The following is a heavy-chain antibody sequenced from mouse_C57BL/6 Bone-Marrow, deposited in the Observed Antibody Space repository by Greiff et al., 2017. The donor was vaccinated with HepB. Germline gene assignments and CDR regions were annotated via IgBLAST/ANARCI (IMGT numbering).Heavy chain of an antibody. CDR3: ARSVVITCDFDV. V-gene: IGHV1-20*01. Sequence: VQLQQSGPELVKPGDSVKISCKASGYSFTGYFMNWVMQSHGKSLEWIGRINPYNGDTFYNQKFKGTATLTVDKSSSKAHMELRSLTSEDSAVYYCARSVVITCDFDVWGTGTTVTVSS. J-gene: IGHJ1*03. CDR1: GYSFTGYF. D-gene: IGHD2-3*01. CDR2: INPYNGDT.